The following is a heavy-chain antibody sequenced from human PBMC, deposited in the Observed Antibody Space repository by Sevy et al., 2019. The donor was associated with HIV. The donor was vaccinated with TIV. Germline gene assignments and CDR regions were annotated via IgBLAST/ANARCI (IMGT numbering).Heavy chain of an antibody. V-gene: IGHV3-21*01. J-gene: IGHJ4*02. Sequence: GGSLRLSCAGSGFSFSSYDMNWVRQAPGKGLEWVSSISSSSSYISNAHSVKGRFTISRDNAKNSLYLQMNSLRAEDTAVYYCARDYYGSGTYYRIFGYWGQGTLVTVSS. CDR3: ARDYYGSGTYYRIFGY. D-gene: IGHD3-10*01. CDR2: ISSSSSYI. CDR1: GFSFSSYD.